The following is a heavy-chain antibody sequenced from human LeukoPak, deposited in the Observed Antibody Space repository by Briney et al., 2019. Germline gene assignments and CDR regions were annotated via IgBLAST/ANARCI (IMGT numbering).Heavy chain of an antibody. CDR3: ARGPKAEWLGDYYYYYMDV. Sequence: ASVKVSCKASGYTFTSYGISWVRQAPGQGREWMGWISAYNGNTNYAQKLQGRVTMTTDTSTSTAYMELRSLRSDDTAVYYCARGPKAEWLGDYYYYYMDVWGKGTTVTVSS. CDR1: GYTFTSYG. CDR2: ISAYNGNT. D-gene: IGHD6-19*01. J-gene: IGHJ6*03. V-gene: IGHV1-18*01.